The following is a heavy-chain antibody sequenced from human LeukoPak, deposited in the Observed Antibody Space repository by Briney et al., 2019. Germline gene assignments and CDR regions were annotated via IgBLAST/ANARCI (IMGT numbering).Heavy chain of an antibody. D-gene: IGHD3-9*01. V-gene: IGHV3-23*01. J-gene: IGHJ4*02. CDR3: AKDLGYDILTGYHSFDY. CDR1: GFTFSSYA. CDR2: ISISGGST. Sequence: GGSLRLSCAASGFTFSSYAMSWVRQAPGKGLEWVSAISISGGSTYYADSVRGRFTISRDNSKSTLHLQMNSLRAEDTAVYYCAKDLGYDILTGYHSFDYWGQGTLVTVSS.